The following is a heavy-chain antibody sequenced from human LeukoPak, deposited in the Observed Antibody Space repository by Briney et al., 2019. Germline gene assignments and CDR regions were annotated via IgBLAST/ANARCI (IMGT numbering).Heavy chain of an antibody. CDR2: IYYTGST. J-gene: IGHJ4*02. CDR1: GDSIGSYY. V-gene: IGHV4-59*08. Sequence: PSETLSLTCTASGDSIGSYYWSWIRQPPGKGLEWIGHIYYTGSTNYNPSLKSRATISVDTSKNQFSLKVSAVTAADTAVYYCARHRYGDVYYFDFWGQGTLVSVSS. D-gene: IGHD3-16*01. CDR3: ARHRYGDVYYFDF.